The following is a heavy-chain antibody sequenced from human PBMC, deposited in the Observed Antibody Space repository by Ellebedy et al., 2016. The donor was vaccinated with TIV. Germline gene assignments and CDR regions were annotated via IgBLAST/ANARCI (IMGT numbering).Heavy chain of an antibody. J-gene: IGHJ6*02. CDR3: ARTTGGFYYYYGMDV. D-gene: IGHD1-1*01. V-gene: IGHV3-64*01. Sequence: PGGSLRLSCAASGFTFSSYAMHWVRQAPGKGLEYVSAISSNGGSTYYANSVKGRFTISRDNSKNTLYLQMGSLRAEDMAVYYCARTTGGFYYYYGMDVWGQGTTVTVSS. CDR2: ISSNGGST. CDR1: GFTFSSYA.